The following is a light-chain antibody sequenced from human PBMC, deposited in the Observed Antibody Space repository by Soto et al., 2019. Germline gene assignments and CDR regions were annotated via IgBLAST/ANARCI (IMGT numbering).Light chain of an antibody. CDR3: LQHNSYPWT. CDR2: GAS. CDR1: QSVSSNS. V-gene: IGKV3-20*01. Sequence: ETVLTQSPGTLSLSPGERATLSCRASQSVSSNSLAWYQKKPGQAPRLLIYGASSRATGIPDRFRGSGSGTDFTLTISRLEPEDFATYYCLQHNSYPWTFGQGTKVEIK. J-gene: IGKJ1*01.